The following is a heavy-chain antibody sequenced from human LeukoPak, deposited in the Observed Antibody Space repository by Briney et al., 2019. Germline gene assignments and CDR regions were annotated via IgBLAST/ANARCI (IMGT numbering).Heavy chain of an antibody. J-gene: IGHJ4*02. CDR1: GGSISSYY. Sequence: SETLSLTCTVSGGSISSYYWSWIRQPPGKGLEWIGYIYYSGSTNYSPSLKSRVTISLDTAKNQFSLNLYSVTAADTAVYYCARLLGGIQFHLDYWGQGTLVTVSS. D-gene: IGHD5-18*01. CDR3: ARLLGGIQFHLDY. CDR2: IYYSGST. V-gene: IGHV4-59*08.